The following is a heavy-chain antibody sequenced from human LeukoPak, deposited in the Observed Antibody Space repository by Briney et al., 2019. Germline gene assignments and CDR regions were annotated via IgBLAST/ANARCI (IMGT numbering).Heavy chain of an antibody. CDR1: GFTFSSYA. J-gene: IGHJ4*02. Sequence: PGGSLRLSCAASGFTFSSYAMHWVRQAPGKGLEWVAVISYDGSNKYYADSVKGRFTISRDNSKNTLYLQMNSLRAEDTAVYYCARRHQVLSLDYWGQGTLVTVSS. D-gene: IGHD2-2*01. CDR3: ARRHQVLSLDY. CDR2: ISYDGSNK. V-gene: IGHV3-30-3*01.